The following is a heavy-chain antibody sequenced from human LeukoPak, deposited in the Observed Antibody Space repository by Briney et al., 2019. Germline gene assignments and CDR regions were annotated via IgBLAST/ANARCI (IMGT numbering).Heavy chain of an antibody. Sequence: GGSLRLSCAASGFTFSTYSMNWVRQASGKGLEWISDINYSGSNIYYADSVKGRFTVSRDNAKNSLYLQMNSLRAEDTAVYYCARPSSDWPQPRPFDYWGQGTLVTVSS. CDR2: INYSGSNI. J-gene: IGHJ4*02. D-gene: IGHD6-13*01. V-gene: IGHV3-48*04. CDR3: ARPSSDWPQPRPFDY. CDR1: GFTFSTYS.